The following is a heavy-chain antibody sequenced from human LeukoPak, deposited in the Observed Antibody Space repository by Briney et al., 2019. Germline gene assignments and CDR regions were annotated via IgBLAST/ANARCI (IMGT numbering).Heavy chain of an antibody. CDR1: GYSISTAYY. J-gene: IGHJ3*01. V-gene: IGHV4-38-2*02. D-gene: IGHD5-12*01. Sequence: SETLSLTCTVSGYSISTAYYWGWIRQPPGKGLEWMASIRPDGHTYTNSSLRHQLTISADMSRNEFSLKLNSLTAADTAVYYCARQVATKGEWAFDVWGQGTVVTVSS. CDR2: IRPDGHT. CDR3: ARQVATKGEWAFDV.